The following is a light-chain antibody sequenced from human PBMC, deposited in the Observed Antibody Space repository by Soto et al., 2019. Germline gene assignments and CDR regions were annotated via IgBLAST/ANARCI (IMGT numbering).Light chain of an antibody. J-gene: IGLJ1*01. CDR3: LSYADTAYV. Sequence: QSVLTQPPSASGSPGQSVTISCTGTSSDVGGYNYVSWYQQHPGKAPKLMIYGVSKRPSGVPDRFSGSKSGNTAFLTVSGLQAEDEADYYCLSYADTAYVFGTGTKVTVL. CDR1: SSDVGGYNY. CDR2: GVS. V-gene: IGLV2-8*01.